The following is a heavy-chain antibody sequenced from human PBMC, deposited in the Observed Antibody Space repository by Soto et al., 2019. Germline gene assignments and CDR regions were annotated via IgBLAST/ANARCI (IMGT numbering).Heavy chain of an antibody. J-gene: IGHJ4*02. Sequence: ASVKVSCKASGGTFSSYAISWVRQAPGQGLEWMGGIIPIFGTANYAQKFQGRVTITADESTSTAYMELSSLRSEDTAVYYCARTAAGYCSGGSCYGDFDYWGQGTLVTVSS. CDR3: ARTAAGYCSGGSCYGDFDY. V-gene: IGHV1-69*13. D-gene: IGHD2-15*01. CDR1: GGTFSSYA. CDR2: IIPIFGTA.